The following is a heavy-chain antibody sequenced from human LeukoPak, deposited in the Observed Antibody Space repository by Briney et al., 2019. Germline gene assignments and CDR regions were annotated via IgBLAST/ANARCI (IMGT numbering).Heavy chain of an antibody. CDR1: GYSISSGYY. V-gene: IGHV4-38-2*02. CDR2: IYHSGNT. Sequence: SETLSLTCTVSGYSISSGYYWGWIRQPPGKGLEWIGSIYHSGNTYYSPSLKSRVTISVDTSKNQFSLKLSSVTAADTAVYYCARDSDYWGQGTLVTVSS. CDR3: ARDSDY. J-gene: IGHJ4*02.